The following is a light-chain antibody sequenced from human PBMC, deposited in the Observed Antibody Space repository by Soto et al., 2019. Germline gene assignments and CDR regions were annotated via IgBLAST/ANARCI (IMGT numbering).Light chain of an antibody. CDR2: KAS. V-gene: IGKV1-5*03. CDR3: QQYNSYSPT. Sequence: SQSSVALSASIGDRVTITCRASQSISSWLAWYQQKAGKAPNLLIYKASRLESGVPSRFSGSGSETEFTLTISGLQPGDSAPYCCQQYNSYSPTFAQGTKVAIK. J-gene: IGKJ1*01. CDR1: QSISSW.